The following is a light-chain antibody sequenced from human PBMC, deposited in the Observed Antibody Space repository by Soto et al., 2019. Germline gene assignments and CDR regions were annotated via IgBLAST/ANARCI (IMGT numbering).Light chain of an antibody. Sequence: QSALTQPASVSGSPGQSITISCTGSSSDIGAFNYVAWYQQHPGKAPKPIIHGVTNRPSGVSSRFSGSKSDYTASLTISGLQAEDEADYYCSSYTTAFFYVFGTGTKVTVL. J-gene: IGLJ1*01. V-gene: IGLV2-14*01. CDR3: SSYTTAFFYV. CDR2: GVT. CDR1: SSDIGAFNY.